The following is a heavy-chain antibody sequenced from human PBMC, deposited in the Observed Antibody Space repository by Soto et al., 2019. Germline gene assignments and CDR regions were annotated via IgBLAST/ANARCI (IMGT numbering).Heavy chain of an antibody. CDR3: ARGTHYHGSAVYDMDV. V-gene: IGHV1-18*01. Sequence: VRLVQSGAEVKKPGASVKVSCKASGYIFTIYRISWVRQAPGQGLEWMGWISVYRGDTEYAQKLQGRVTMTTDTSSSTAYMELRSLSSVDTAVYYCARGTHYHGSAVYDMDVWGQGTKVTVSS. D-gene: IGHD3-10*01. J-gene: IGHJ6*02. CDR2: ISVYRGDT. CDR1: GYIFTIYR.